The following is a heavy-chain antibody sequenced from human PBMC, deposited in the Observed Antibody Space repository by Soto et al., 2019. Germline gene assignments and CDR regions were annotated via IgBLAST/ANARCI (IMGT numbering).Heavy chain of an antibody. J-gene: IGHJ4*02. V-gene: IGHV4-59*01. CDR1: GGSISGSY. CDR3: ASSVAVSGAHIDY. D-gene: IGHD6-19*01. Sequence: ETLSLTCSVSGGSISGSYWSWIRQSPGKGLEWLGYVYYTGSTNYSPSLRSRVSISVDTSKNEFSLRLSSVTAADTAVYFCASSVAVSGAHIDYWGQGTQVTVSS. CDR2: VYYTGST.